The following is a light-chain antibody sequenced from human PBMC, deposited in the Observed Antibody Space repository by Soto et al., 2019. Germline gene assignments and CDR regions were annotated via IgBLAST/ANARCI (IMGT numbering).Light chain of an antibody. CDR2: GAS. Sequence: EIVLTQSPATLSVSPGERGTLSCSSSQSVSSNLAWYQQKPGQAPRLLIYGASTRATGIPARFSGSGSGTEFTLTISSLQSEDFAVYYCQQYNNWPPWTFGQGTKVDNK. J-gene: IGKJ1*01. CDR3: QQYNNWPPWT. V-gene: IGKV3-15*01. CDR1: QSVSSN.